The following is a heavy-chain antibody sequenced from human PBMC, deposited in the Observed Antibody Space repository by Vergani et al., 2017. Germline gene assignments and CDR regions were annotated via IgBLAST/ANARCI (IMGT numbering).Heavy chain of an antibody. D-gene: IGHD2-15*01. CDR2: ISSSGSTI. CDR1: GFTFSDYY. CDR3: ARDRVGYCSGGSCXLPLRYYYYCGMDV. V-gene: IGHV3-11*04. Sequence: QVQLVESGGGLVKPGGSLRLSCAASGFTFSDYYMSWIRQAPGKGLEWVSYISSSGSTIYYADSVKGRFTISRDNAKNSLYLQMNSLRAEDTAVYYCARDRVGYCSGGSCXLPLRYYYYCGMDVWGRGTTVTVSS. J-gene: IGHJ6*02.